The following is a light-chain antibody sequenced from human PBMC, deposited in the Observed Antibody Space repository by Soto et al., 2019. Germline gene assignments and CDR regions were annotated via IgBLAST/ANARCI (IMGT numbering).Light chain of an antibody. CDR2: GAS. V-gene: IGKV1-39*01. J-gene: IGKJ5*01. CDR3: QQSYTSPTT. Sequence: IHMTQSHSFLSASLGERVTITFRASQSIGKHLNWYQQKPGKAPKFLIYGASILQSGVPSRFTGSGSGTDFTLTVNSLQAEDFATYYCQQSYTSPTTFGQGTRLEIK. CDR1: QSIGKH.